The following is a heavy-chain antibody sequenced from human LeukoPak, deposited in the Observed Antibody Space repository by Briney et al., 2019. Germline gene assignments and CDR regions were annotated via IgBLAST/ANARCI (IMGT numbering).Heavy chain of an antibody. CDR2: SSGRGGRT. Sequence: PGGSLRLSCAASRFPFSSYAMSWVRQAPGKGLEWVSTSSGRGGRTYYADSVKGRFTISRDNSKKTLFLQLRSLRAEDTAVYYCAKDLSYNSGASDHWGQGTLVTVSS. V-gene: IGHV3-23*01. CDR1: RFPFSSYA. D-gene: IGHD6-19*01. J-gene: IGHJ4*02. CDR3: AKDLSYNSGASDH.